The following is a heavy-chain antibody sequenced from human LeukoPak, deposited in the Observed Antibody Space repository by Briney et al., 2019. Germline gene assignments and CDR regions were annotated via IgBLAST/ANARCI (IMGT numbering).Heavy chain of an antibody. CDR3: ARAPHCSGGSCRNWFDP. Sequence: SLRLSCSASGFXFRSYGFHWVRQAPGKGLEWVAIIWYDGSNKYYADSVKGRFTISRDNSKNTLYLQMNSLRAEDTAVYYCARAPHCSGGSCRNWFDPWGQGTLVTVSS. CDR2: IWYDGSNK. J-gene: IGHJ5*02. V-gene: IGHV3-33*01. CDR1: GFXFRSYG. D-gene: IGHD2-15*01.